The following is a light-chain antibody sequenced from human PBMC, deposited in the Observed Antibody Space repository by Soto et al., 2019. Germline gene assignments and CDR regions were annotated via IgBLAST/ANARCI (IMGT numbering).Light chain of an antibody. CDR1: SSDVGGYNY. Sequence: QSALTQPASVSGSPGQSITISCIGTSSDVGGYNYVSWYQQHPDKAPKLVIYNVSNRPSGVSDRCSGSKSGNTASLIISGLQAEDEADYYCSSYTSISTVVFGGGTKLTVL. CDR2: NVS. V-gene: IGLV2-14*01. CDR3: SSYTSISTVV. J-gene: IGLJ2*01.